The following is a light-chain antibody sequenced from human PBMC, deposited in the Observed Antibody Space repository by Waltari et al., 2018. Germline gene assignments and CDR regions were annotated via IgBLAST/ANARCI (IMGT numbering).Light chain of an antibody. CDR2: GAS. Sequence: EIEITQSPATLSVSPGERVTLPCRANQSVGNNLAWYQQRPGQAPRLLIYGASTRATDISDRFSGSGSGTDFTLTISALQSEDLAVYYCHQYNHWPTFTFGQGTKLQIE. J-gene: IGKJ2*01. CDR3: HQYNHWPTFT. CDR1: QSVGNN. V-gene: IGKV3-15*01.